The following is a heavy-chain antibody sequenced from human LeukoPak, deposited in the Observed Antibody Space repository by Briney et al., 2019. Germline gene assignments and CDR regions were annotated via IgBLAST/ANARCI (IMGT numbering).Heavy chain of an antibody. D-gene: IGHD3-16*01. CDR1: GGSFSGYY. V-gene: IGHV4-34*01. CDR2: INHSGST. J-gene: IGHJ6*03. CDR3: ARAPQGAPYYYYYYYMDV. Sequence: SETLSLTCAVYGGSFSGYYWSWIRQPPGKGLEWIGEINHSGSTNYNPSLKSRVTISVDTSKNQFSLKLSSVTAADTAVYYCARAPQGAPYYYYYYYMDVWGKGTTVTVSS.